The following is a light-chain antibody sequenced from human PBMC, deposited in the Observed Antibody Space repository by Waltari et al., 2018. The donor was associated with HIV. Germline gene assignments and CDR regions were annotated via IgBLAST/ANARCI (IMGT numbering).Light chain of an antibody. CDR2: AAS. CDR3: QQYGSSPIT. CDR1: QSVRSTY. J-gene: IGKJ5*01. Sequence: DIVLTQSPGTLSLSSGERATLSCRASQSVRSTYLAWYQQKPGQAPRLLIYAASSRATGIPDRFSGSGSGTDFTLTISRLEPEDFAVYYCQQYGSSPITFGQGTRLDIK. V-gene: IGKV3-20*01.